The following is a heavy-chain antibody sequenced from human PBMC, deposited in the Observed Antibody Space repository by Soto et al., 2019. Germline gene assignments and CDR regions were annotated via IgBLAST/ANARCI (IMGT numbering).Heavy chain of an antibody. D-gene: IGHD3-16*01. V-gene: IGHV4-4*07. CDR1: GGSISSYY. Sequence: SETLSLTCTVSGGSISSYYWSWIRQPAGKGLEWIGRIYTSGSTNYNPSLKSRVTMSVDTSKNQFSLKLSSVTAADTAVYYCAREESNMMSPSGDAFDIWGQGTMVTVSS. CDR2: IYTSGST. J-gene: IGHJ3*02. CDR3: AREESNMMSPSGDAFDI.